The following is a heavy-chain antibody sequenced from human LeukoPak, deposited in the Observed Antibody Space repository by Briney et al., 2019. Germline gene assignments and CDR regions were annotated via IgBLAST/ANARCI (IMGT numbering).Heavy chain of an antibody. CDR3: ARGWGDYYDSSGYYLD. Sequence: PSETLSLTCAVYGGSFSGYYWSWIRQPPGKGLEWIGEINHSGSTNYNPSLKSRVTISVDTSKNQFSLKLSSVTAADTAVYYCARGWGDYYDSSGYYLDWGQGTLVTVSS. V-gene: IGHV4-34*01. CDR1: GGSFSGYY. J-gene: IGHJ4*02. D-gene: IGHD3-22*01. CDR2: INHSGST.